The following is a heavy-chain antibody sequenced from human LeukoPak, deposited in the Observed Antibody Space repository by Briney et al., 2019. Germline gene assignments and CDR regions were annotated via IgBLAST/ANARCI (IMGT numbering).Heavy chain of an antibody. J-gene: IGHJ4*02. CDR2: IIPLFGST. V-gene: IGHV1-69*05. Sequence: ASVKVSCKASGGTLSYHAVSWVRQAPGQGLEWMGGIIPLFGSTKYTQKFQGRVTITTDESTSAAYMELSSPRSDDTAVYYCAREAAMQYFFDYWGQGILVTVSS. CDR1: GGTLSYHA. CDR3: AREAAMQYFFDY. D-gene: IGHD6-13*01.